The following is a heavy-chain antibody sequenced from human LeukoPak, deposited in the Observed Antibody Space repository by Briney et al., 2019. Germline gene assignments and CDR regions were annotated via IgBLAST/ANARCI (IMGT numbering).Heavy chain of an antibody. V-gene: IGHV3-7*01. CDR1: GFTFGSYW. CDR3: VRVDTSGYYYELSFDY. J-gene: IGHJ4*02. Sequence: GGSLRLSYAASGFTFGSYWMSWVRQAPGKGLEWVANTKKDGSEKEYVDSVKGRFTISRDNAKNSLYLQMNSLRVEDTAVYYCVRVDTSGYYYELSFDYWGQGTLVTVSS. CDR2: TKKDGSEK. D-gene: IGHD3-22*01.